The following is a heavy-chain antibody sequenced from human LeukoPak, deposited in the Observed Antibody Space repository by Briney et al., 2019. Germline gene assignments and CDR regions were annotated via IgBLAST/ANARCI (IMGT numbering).Heavy chain of an antibody. J-gene: IGHJ4*02. CDR2: IKTDGSST. Sequence: PGGSLRLSCEASGFTFNNYWTHWVRQAPGKGLVWVSRIKTDGSSTSHADSVKGRFTISRDNSKNTLYLQMNSLRAEDTAIYYCAKAGRLQAVAGWIDYWGQGTLVTVS. V-gene: IGHV3-74*01. CDR3: AKAGRLQAVAGWIDY. CDR1: GFTFNNYW. D-gene: IGHD6-19*01.